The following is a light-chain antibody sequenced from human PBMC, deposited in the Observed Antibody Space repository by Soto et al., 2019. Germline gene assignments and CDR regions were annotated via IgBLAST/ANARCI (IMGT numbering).Light chain of an antibody. CDR1: QSISSY. V-gene: IGKV1-39*01. Sequence: DIQMTQSPSSLSASVGDRVTITCRASQSISSYLNWYQQKPGKDPKLLIYAASSLQSGVPSRFSGSGSGTDFTLTISSLQPEDFATYYCQQRYSTPRTFGQGTKVAIK. CDR2: AAS. J-gene: IGKJ1*01. CDR3: QQRYSTPRT.